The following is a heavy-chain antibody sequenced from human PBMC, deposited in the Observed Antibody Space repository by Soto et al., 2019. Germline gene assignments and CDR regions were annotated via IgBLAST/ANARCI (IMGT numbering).Heavy chain of an antibody. CDR2: IKSKTDGGTT. D-gene: IGHD1-7*01. CDR1: GFTFSNAW. V-gene: IGHV3-15*07. CDR3: NTITGGYNWNYGGMDV. J-gene: IGHJ6*02. Sequence: EVQLVESGGGLVKPGGSLRLSCAASGFTFSNAWMNWVRQAPGKGLDWVGRIKSKTDGGTTDYAAPVKGRFTISRDNSKNTLYLQMNSLKTEDTAVYYCNTITGGYNWNYGGMDVWGQGTTVTVSS.